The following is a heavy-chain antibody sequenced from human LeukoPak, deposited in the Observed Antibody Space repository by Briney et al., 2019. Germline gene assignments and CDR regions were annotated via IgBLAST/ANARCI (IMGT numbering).Heavy chain of an antibody. Sequence: ASVRVSCKASGYTLTSYDINWVRQAPGQGLEWMGWMNPNSGNTGYAQKFQGRVTMTRDTSISTAYMELSSLISEDTAVYYCARGGILTGYFAESYFDYWGQGTLVTVSS. J-gene: IGHJ4*02. V-gene: IGHV1-8*01. CDR2: MNPNSGNT. CDR3: ARGGILTGYFAESYFDY. D-gene: IGHD3-9*01. CDR1: GYTLTSYD.